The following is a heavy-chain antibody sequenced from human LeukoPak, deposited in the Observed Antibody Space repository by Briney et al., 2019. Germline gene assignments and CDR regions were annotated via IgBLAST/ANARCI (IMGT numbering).Heavy chain of an antibody. V-gene: IGHV3-7*03. Sequence: GGSLRLSCAASGFTFSSFWMNWVRQAPGKGLEWAANIKQDGSERNYVDSVKGRSTISRDNAKNSLFLQMNSLRVEDTAVYYCARGGTRGYSPVDHWGQGILVTVSS. J-gene: IGHJ4*02. CDR2: IKQDGSER. D-gene: IGHD5-18*01. CDR1: GFTFSSFW. CDR3: ARGGTRGYSPVDH.